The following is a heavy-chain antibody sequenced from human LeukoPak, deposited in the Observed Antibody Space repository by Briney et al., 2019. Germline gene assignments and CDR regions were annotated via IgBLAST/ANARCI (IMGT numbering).Heavy chain of an antibody. Sequence: SETLSLTCTVSGGSISSYICSWIRQPAGKGLEWIGRIYSDGSGNYNRSLKSRVTMSVETSRNQFSLKLGSVTAADTAVYYCATEVIKMVRGVTYNWFDPWGQGTLVTVSS. D-gene: IGHD3-10*01. CDR2: IYSDGSG. V-gene: IGHV4-4*07. CDR3: ATEVIKMVRGVTYNWFDP. J-gene: IGHJ5*02. CDR1: GGSISSYI.